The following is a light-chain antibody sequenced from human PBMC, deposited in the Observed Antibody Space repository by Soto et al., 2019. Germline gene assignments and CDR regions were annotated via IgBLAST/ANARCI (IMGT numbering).Light chain of an antibody. V-gene: IGKV1-5*01. Sequence: IHRTQSPSTLSASVGDRVTITCRASQSISIWSAFYHQKAGRAPKLLIDDVSSLTTGVPSRFTVRRFGTEFNLTTSSLQPDGSATYYCQQYNTIPKVGQGT. CDR1: QSISIW. CDR3: QQYNTIPK. J-gene: IGKJ1*01. CDR2: DVS.